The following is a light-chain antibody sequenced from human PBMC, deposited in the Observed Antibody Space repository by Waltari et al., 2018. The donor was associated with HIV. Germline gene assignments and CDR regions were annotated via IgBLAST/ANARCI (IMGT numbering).Light chain of an antibody. Sequence: DIQIPPPPSSLPASRGNEATITCRASQNIKNYVNWYRQKPGGAPKLLTYAATNLQSGVPGRFRGGGSGTDFTLTINNLQPEDSAIYICQQTYSASMTFGRGTRV. CDR1: QNIKNY. V-gene: IGKV1-39*01. CDR2: AAT. J-gene: IGKJ5*01. CDR3: QQTYSASMT.